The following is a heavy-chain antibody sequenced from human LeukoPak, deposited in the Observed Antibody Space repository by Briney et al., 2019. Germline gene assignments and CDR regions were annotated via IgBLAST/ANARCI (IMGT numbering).Heavy chain of an antibody. Sequence: SETLSLTCTVSGGSISGDHWNWVRQPPGKGLEWVGYIYYSGNTNYNPSLKSRVTISVDTSKNQFSLKLNSVTAADTAVYYCARRNDFGIWGQGTMVTVSS. CDR3: ARRNDFGI. CDR2: IYYSGNT. CDR1: GGSISGDH. J-gene: IGHJ3*02. V-gene: IGHV4-59*08.